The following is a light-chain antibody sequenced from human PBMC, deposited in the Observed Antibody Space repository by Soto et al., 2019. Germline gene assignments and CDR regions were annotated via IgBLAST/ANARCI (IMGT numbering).Light chain of an antibody. CDR3: QQSFTTPLP. CDR1: QSVGRF. Sequence: EVTQTQCSLSASVGGRVTITCRASQSVGRFLNWYQQKPGKAPTVLINVASTLRSGVPSRFSGSGSGTDFNLTINSLQPEDFAPYFCQQSFTTPLPFGGGSKVDVK. CDR2: VAS. J-gene: IGKJ4*01. V-gene: IGKV1-39*01.